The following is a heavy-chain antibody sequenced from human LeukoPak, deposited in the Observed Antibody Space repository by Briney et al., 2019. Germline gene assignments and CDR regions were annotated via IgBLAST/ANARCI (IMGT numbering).Heavy chain of an antibody. Sequence: KSGGSLRLSCAASGFTFSSYSMNWVRQAPGKGLEWVSSISSSSSYIYYADSVKGRFTISGDNAKNSLYLQMNSLRAEDTAVYSCSNGIYDNSFWGQGTLVTVSS. CDR3: SNGIYDNSF. J-gene: IGHJ4*02. CDR2: ISSSSSYI. V-gene: IGHV3-21*01. D-gene: IGHD1-1*01. CDR1: GFTFSSYS.